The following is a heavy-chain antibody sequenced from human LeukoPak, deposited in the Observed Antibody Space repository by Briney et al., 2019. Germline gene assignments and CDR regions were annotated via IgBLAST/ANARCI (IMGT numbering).Heavy chain of an antibody. J-gene: IGHJ3*02. Sequence: SETLSLTCTVSGYSISSGYYWGWIRQPPGKGLEWIGSIYHSGSTYYNPSLKNRVTISVDTSKNQFSLKLSSVTAADTAVYYCSTRWFGELLPTVGAFDIWGQGTMVTVSS. CDR3: STRWFGELLPTVGAFDI. D-gene: IGHD3-10*01. CDR2: IYHSGST. CDR1: GYSISSGYY. V-gene: IGHV4-38-2*02.